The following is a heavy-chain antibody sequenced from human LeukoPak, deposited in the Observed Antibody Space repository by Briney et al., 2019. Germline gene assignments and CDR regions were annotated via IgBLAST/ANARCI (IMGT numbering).Heavy chain of an antibody. J-gene: IGHJ4*02. CDR3: ARDLTIFPDY. D-gene: IGHD3-9*01. Sequence: GGSLRLSCAASGFTFSSYSMNWVRQAPGKGLEWVSSISSSSSYIYYADSVKGRLTISRDNAKNSLYLQMNSLRAEDTAVYYCARDLTIFPDYWGQGTLVTVSS. CDR2: ISSSSSYI. CDR1: GFTFSSYS. V-gene: IGHV3-21*01.